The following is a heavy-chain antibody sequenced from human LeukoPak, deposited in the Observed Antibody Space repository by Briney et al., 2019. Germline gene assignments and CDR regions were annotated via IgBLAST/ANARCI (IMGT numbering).Heavy chain of an antibody. CDR1: GFTFSSYS. V-gene: IGHV3-48*01. CDR2: ISSSSSTI. J-gene: IGHJ5*01. Sequence: GGSLRLSCAASGFTFSSYSMNWVRQAPGKGLEWVSYISSSSSTIYYADSVKGRFTISRDNAKNSLYLQMNSLRTEDTAFYYCGKGMETTLIWPFDSWGQGSLVTVSS. D-gene: IGHD1-1*01. CDR3: GKGMETTLIWPFDS.